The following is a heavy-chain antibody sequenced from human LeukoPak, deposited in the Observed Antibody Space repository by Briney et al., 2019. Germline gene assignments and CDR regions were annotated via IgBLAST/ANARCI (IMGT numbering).Heavy chain of an antibody. CDR3: AKGVTPVISLQFFDY. J-gene: IGHJ4*02. D-gene: IGHD4-17*01. CDR1: GFTFSSYG. Sequence: GGSLRLSCATSGFTFSSYGMNWVRQAPGKGLEWVSSISGSGLNTYYADSVKGRFTISRDKSKNTLYLQMNSLRAEDTAVYYCAKGVTPVISLQFFDYWGQGTLITVSS. V-gene: IGHV3-23*01. CDR2: ISGSGLNT.